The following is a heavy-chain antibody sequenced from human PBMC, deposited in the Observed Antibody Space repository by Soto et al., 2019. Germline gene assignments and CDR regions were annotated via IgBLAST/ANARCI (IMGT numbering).Heavy chain of an antibody. CDR2: IYHSGST. J-gene: IGHJ6*02. Sequence: SETLSLTCAVSGYSISSAYYWGWIRQSPGKGLEWIGSIYHSGSTYYNPSLKSRVTISVDTSKNQCSLKLSSLTAADTAVYYCASPTGVPAATNYGMDVWGQGYTVTVS. D-gene: IGHD2-2*01. CDR3: ASPTGVPAATNYGMDV. CDR1: GYSISSAYY. V-gene: IGHV4-38-2*01.